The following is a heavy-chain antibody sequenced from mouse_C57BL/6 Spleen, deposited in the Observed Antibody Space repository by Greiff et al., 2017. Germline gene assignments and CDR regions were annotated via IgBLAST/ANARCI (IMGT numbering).Heavy chain of an antibody. V-gene: IGHV1-19*01. J-gene: IGHJ3*01. Sequence: EVQLQQSGPVLVKPGASVKMSCKASGYTFTDYYMNWVKQSHGKSLEWIGVINPYNGGTSYNQKFKGKATLTVDKSSSTAYMELNSLISEVSAVYYCASENDGYVFAYWGQGTLVTVSA. CDR2: INPYNGGT. CDR1: GYTFTDYY. CDR3: ASENDGYVFAY. D-gene: IGHD2-3*01.